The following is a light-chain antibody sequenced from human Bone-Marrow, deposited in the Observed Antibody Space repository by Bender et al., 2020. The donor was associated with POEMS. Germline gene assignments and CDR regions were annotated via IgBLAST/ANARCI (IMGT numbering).Light chain of an antibody. CDR1: KLGEEY. Sequence: SYELTQPPSVSVSPGQTATITCSGEKLGEEYACWYQQKPGQSPVVVIYQDTKRPSGIPERFSGSTSGSTATLTVSGTQAVDEADYYCQAWDSTTAVFGGGTKLTVL. CDR2: QDT. V-gene: IGLV3-1*01. CDR3: QAWDSTTAV. J-gene: IGLJ2*01.